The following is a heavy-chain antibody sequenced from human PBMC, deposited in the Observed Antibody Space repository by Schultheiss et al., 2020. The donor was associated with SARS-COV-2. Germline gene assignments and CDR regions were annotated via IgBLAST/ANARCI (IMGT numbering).Heavy chain of an antibody. J-gene: IGHJ4*02. CDR2: ISSYSRYI. D-gene: IGHD6-19*01. CDR3: ARVRGTGWYFDY. V-gene: IGHV3-21*01. CDR1: GFSFSSYS. Sequence: GGSLRLSCAASGFSFSSYSMSWVRQAPGKGLEWVSSISSYSRYIYYADSVKGRFTISRDNANNSLYLQMNSPRAEDTAVYYCARVRGTGWYFDYWGRGTLVTVSS.